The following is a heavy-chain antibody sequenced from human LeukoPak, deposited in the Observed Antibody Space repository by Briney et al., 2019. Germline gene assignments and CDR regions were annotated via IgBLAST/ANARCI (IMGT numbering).Heavy chain of an antibody. D-gene: IGHD6-13*01. CDR3: ARDRYSSSWYGMDV. V-gene: IGHV1-2*02. CDR1: GYTFTAYY. CDR2: INPNSGGP. Sequence: ASLKVSCKASGYTFTAYYIHWVRQAPGQRLEWLGWINPNSGGPNYAQKFRGRVTMTRDTSISTVYMDPSRLTSDDTAVYYCARDRYSSSWYGMDVWGQGTTVTVSS. J-gene: IGHJ6*02.